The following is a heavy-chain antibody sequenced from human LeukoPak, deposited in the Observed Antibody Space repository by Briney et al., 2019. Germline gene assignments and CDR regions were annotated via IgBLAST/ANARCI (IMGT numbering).Heavy chain of an antibody. V-gene: IGHV3-30-3*01. CDR3: ARDSELGFCSTATCYTGTFDI. CDR2: ISFEGNNK. CDR1: GVASNTYA. D-gene: IGHD2-2*02. J-gene: IGHJ3*02. Sequence: PGGSLRLSCAASGVASNTYAIHWVRQAPGKGLEWLAVISFEGNNKYNTDSVRGRFTISRDNSKNAVYLQMNDLRAEDTAVYYCARDSELGFCSTATCYTGTFDIWGHGTMVSVSS.